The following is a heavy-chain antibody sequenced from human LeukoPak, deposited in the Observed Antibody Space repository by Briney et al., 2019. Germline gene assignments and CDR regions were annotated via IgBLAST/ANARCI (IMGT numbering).Heavy chain of an antibody. D-gene: IGHD3-16*02. J-gene: IGHJ6*03. CDR3: ARRSYRGVIGLYYYYYMDV. Sequence: GGSLRLSCVASGFSFSTYWMSWVRQAPGKGLEWVANIKEDGSEKYYVDSVKGRFTMSRDNAKNSVYLQMNRLRVGDTAVYYCARRSYRGVIGLYYYYYMDVWGKGTPVTVSS. V-gene: IGHV3-7*01. CDR1: GFSFSTYW. CDR2: IKEDGSEK.